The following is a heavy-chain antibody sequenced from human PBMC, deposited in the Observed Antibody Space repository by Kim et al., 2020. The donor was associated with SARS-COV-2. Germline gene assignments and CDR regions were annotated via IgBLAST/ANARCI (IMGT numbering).Heavy chain of an antibody. Sequence: SETLSLTCTVSGGSISSGDYYWSWIRQPPGKGLEWIGYIYYSGSTYYNPSLKSRVTISVDTSKNQFSLKLSSVTAADTAVYYCARGIAVAGTGRGDNWFDPWGQGTLVTVSS. CDR1: GGSISSGDYY. J-gene: IGHJ5*02. V-gene: IGHV4-30-4*01. CDR2: IYYSGST. CDR3: ARGIAVAGTGRGDNWFDP. D-gene: IGHD6-19*01.